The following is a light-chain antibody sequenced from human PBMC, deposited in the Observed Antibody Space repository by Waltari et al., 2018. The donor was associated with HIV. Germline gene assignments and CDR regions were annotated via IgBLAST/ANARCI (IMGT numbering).Light chain of an antibody. CDR1: TTDIDSYKY. V-gene: IGLV2-14*01. CDR3: SSYRSGTGWV. CDR2: EVS. J-gene: IGLJ3*02. Sequence: QSALTQPASVSGSPGQSITISCTGITTDIDSYKYVSWYQQHPGKAPKLVIYEVSDRPSGISNRFSGSKSGNTASLTISGLQAEDEADYYCSSYRSGTGWVFGGGTRLTVL.